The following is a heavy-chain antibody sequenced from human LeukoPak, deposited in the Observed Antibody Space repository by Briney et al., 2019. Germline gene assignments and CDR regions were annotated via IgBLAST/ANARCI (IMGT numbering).Heavy chain of an antibody. CDR1: GFTFSDYY. V-gene: IGHV3-11*01. Sequence: GGSLRLSCAASGFTFSDYYMTWIRQAPGKELEWISYISSTGSNIYYADSVKGRFTISRDNSKNTLYLQMNSLRVEDTAVYYCAKEGGYCSSTSCYDYWGQGTLVTVSS. J-gene: IGHJ4*02. CDR3: AKEGGYCSSTSCYDY. D-gene: IGHD2-2*01. CDR2: ISSTGSNI.